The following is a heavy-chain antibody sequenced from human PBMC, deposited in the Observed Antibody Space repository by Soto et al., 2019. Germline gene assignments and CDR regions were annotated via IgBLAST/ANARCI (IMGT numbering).Heavy chain of an antibody. J-gene: IGHJ4*02. D-gene: IGHD1-26*01. Sequence: QVQLAESGGGVVQPGGSLRLSCAASGFTFSDYGIDWIRRAPGTGLEWVAVISHEGGTQYYADSVRGRFTVSRDNSKNILYLQMDSLRPEDTAVYFCAKEGSPKVSRWDDYWGQVTLVTVSS. CDR2: ISHEGGTQ. CDR3: AKEGSPKVSRWDDY. V-gene: IGHV3-30*18. CDR1: GFTFSDYG.